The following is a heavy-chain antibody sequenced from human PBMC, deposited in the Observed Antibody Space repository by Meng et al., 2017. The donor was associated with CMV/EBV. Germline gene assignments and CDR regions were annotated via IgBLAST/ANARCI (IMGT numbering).Heavy chain of an antibody. V-gene: IGHV4-4*07. CDR2: IYSTGGT. Sequence: VQVEASGPGRVKPSETLSLTCIVSGGFFSGFFWTWIRQPAGKGLEWIGRIYSTGGTNYNPSFESRVTISLDGSNNQFSLKLNSVTAADTAIYYCARERGDDSGYNFDSWGQGTLVTVSS. J-gene: IGHJ4*02. D-gene: IGHD3-22*01. CDR3: ARERGDDSGYNFDS. CDR1: GGFFSGFF.